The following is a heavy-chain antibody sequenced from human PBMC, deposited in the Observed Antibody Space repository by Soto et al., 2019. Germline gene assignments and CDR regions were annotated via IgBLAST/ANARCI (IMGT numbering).Heavy chain of an antibody. D-gene: IGHD3-22*01. Sequence: ASVQVSCKASGYTFTGYYMHWVRQAPGQGLEWMGWINPNSGGTNYAQKFQGRVTMTRDTSISTAYMELSRLRSDDTAVYYCARGRHSRLGSSGYYGSNWFDPWGQGNLVTVSS. CDR2: INPNSGGT. V-gene: IGHV1-2*02. CDR1: GYTFTGYY. J-gene: IGHJ5*02. CDR3: ARGRHSRLGSSGYYGSNWFDP.